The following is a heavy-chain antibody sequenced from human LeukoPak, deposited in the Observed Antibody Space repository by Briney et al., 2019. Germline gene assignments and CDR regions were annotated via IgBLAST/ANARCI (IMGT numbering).Heavy chain of an antibody. Sequence: PGRSLRLSCAASGFTFSSYAMHWVRQAPGKGLEWVAVISNDGSNKYYADSVKGRFTISRDNSKNTLYLQVNSLRAEDTALYNCAKLGTRGYQGIEYWGQGTLVTVSS. D-gene: IGHD1-7*01. CDR2: ISNDGSNK. CDR3: AKLGTRGYQGIEY. CDR1: GFTFSSYA. V-gene: IGHV3-30*18. J-gene: IGHJ4*02.